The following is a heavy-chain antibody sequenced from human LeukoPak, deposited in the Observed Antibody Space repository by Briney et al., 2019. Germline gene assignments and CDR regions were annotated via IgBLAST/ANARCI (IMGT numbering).Heavy chain of an antibody. CDR1: GGSISSGSYY. D-gene: IGHD3-22*01. V-gene: IGHV4-61*02. CDR2: IYTSGST. Sequence: PSQTLSLTCTVSGGSISSGSYYWSWIRQPAGKGLEWIGRIYTSGSTNYNPSLKSRVTISVDTSKNQFSLKLSSVTAADTAVYYCASGIVADAFDIWGQGTMVTVSS. CDR3: ASGIVADAFDI. J-gene: IGHJ3*02.